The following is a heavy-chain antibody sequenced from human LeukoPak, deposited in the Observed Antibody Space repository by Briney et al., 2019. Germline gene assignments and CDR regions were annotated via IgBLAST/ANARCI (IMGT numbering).Heavy chain of an antibody. CDR1: GYTSTSYD. D-gene: IGHD3-3*01. CDR3: ARGRTIFGVDIDY. CDR2: MNPNSGNT. J-gene: IGHJ4*02. V-gene: IGHV1-8*01. Sequence: ASVKVSCKASGYTSTSYDINWVRQATGQGLEWMGWMNPNSGNTGYAQKFQGRVTMTRNTSISTAYMELSSLRSEDTAVYYCARGRTIFGVDIDYWGQGTLVTVSS.